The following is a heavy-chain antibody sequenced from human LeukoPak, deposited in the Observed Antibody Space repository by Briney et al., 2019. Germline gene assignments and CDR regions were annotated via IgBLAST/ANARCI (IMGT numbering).Heavy chain of an antibody. V-gene: IGHV1-18*01. CDR3: ARERTVGATHLVFDY. D-gene: IGHD1-26*01. CDR2: ISAYNGNT. Sequence: GASVKVSCKASGYTFTSYGISWVRQAPGQGLEWMGWISAYNGNTNYAQKLQGRVTMTRDTSTSTVYMELSSLRSEDTAVYYCARERTVGATHLVFDYRGQGTLVTVSS. CDR1: GYTFTSYG. J-gene: IGHJ4*02.